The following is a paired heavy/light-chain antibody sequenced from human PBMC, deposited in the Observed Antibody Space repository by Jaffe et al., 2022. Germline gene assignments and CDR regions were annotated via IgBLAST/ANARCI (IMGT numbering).Light chain of an antibody. CDR3: QQRSNWPFT. CDR2: DAS. V-gene: IGKV3-11*01. J-gene: IGKJ3*01. CDR1: QSVSIY. Sequence: EIVLTQSPATLSLSPGERATLSCRASQSVSIYLGWYQQKPGQAPRLLIYDASNRATGIPARFSGSGSGTDFTLTISSLEPEDFAVYYCQQRSNWPFTFGPGTKVDIK.
Heavy chain of an antibody. J-gene: IGHJ4*02. CDR3: ARVLGYYLDY. CDR2: ISTRATTI. Sequence: QVQLVESGGGLVKPGGSLRLSCAASGFTFADYYMGWIRQAPGKGLEWVSYISTRATTIYYADSVKGRFTISRDDAKNSLDLQMNSLRAEDTAVYYCARVLGYYLDYWGQGTLVTVSS. V-gene: IGHV3-11*01. CDR1: GFTFADYY. D-gene: IGHD1-26*01.